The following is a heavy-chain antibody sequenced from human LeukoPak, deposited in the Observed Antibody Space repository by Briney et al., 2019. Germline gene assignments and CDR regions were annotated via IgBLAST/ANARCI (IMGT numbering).Heavy chain of an antibody. Sequence: SETLSLTCTVSGGSISSYYWSWIRQPPGKGLEWIGYIYYSGSTNYNPSLKSRVTISVDTSKNQFSLKLSSVTAADTAVYYCARGRGCSSTSCAYNWFDPWGQGTLVTVSS. CDR2: IYYSGST. J-gene: IGHJ5*02. V-gene: IGHV4-59*08. D-gene: IGHD2-2*01. CDR1: GGSISSYY. CDR3: ARGRGCSSTSCAYNWFDP.